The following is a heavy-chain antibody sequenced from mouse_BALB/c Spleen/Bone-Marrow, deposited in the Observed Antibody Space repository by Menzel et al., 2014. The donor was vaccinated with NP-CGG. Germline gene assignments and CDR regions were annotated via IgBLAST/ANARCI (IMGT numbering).Heavy chain of an antibody. V-gene: IGHV14-3*02. Sequence: VQLQQSGAELVKPGASVKLSCTASGFNFKDIYMHWVKQGPEQGLEWIGRIDPANGTIKYDPKFQGKATITADTSSNTAYLQLSSLTSEDTAIYYCARGSPYAIDFWGQGTTVTVSS. CDR3: ARGSPYAIDF. J-gene: IGHJ4*01. CDR1: GFNFKDIY. D-gene: IGHD3-1*01. CDR2: IDPANGTI.